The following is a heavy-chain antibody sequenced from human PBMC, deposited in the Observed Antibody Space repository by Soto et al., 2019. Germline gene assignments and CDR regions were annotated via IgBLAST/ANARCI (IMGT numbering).Heavy chain of an antibody. CDR1: WYTLACDP. V-gene: IGHV1-18*04. J-gene: IGHJ4*02. CDR3: ARAPSSKGRYRYGDY. Sequence: SVKLSCKSSWYTLACDPGGWVRQAPGQGLEWVGWISAYNGNTNYAQKLQGRVTMTTDTSTSTAYMELRSLRSDDTAVYYCARAPSSKGRYRYGDYWGQGTMVIVSS. CDR2: ISAYNGNT. D-gene: IGHD3-16*02.